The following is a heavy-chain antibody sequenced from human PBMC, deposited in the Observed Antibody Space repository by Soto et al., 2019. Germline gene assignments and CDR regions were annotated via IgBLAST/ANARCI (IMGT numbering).Heavy chain of an antibody. CDR2: IIPISGTA. J-gene: IGHJ6*02. D-gene: IGHD3-3*01. Sequence: GASVKVSCKASGGTFSSYAISWVRQAPGQGLEWMGGIIPISGTANYAQKFQGRVTITADESTSTAYMELSSLRSEDTAVYYCARDLPYDFWSGYATRYYYGMDVWGQGTTVTVSS. V-gene: IGHV1-69*13. CDR1: GGTFSSYA. CDR3: ARDLPYDFWSGYATRYYYGMDV.